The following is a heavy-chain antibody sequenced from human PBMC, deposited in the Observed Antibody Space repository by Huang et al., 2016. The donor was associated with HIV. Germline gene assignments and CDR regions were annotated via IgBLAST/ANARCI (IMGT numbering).Heavy chain of an antibody. CDR2: ISVYNGNT. CDR3: ARGGGIQLWLLGYYYMDV. Sequence: QVQLVQSGAEVKKPGASVKVSCKASGYTFSSFGISWVRQAPGQGLEWVGLISVYNGNTKFAQKVQGRLTMTTDTSTSTAYMERRSLRSDDTAVYYCARGGGIQLWLLGYYYMDVWGNGTTVTVSS. V-gene: IGHV1-18*01. J-gene: IGHJ6*03. D-gene: IGHD5-18*01. CDR1: GYTFSSFG.